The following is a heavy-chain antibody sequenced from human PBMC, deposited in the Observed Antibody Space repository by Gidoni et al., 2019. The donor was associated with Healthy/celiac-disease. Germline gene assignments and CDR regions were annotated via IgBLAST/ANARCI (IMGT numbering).Heavy chain of an antibody. D-gene: IGHD3-22*01. CDR1: GFTFSSYS. V-gene: IGHV3-21*01. Sequence: EVQLVESGGGLVKPGGSLRLSCAASGFTFSSYSMNWVRQAPGKGLEWVSSISSSSSYIYYADSVKGRFTISRDNAKNSLYLQMNSLRAEDTAVYYCARADDSSGYYDDYFDYWGQGTLVTVSS. CDR2: ISSSSSYI. CDR3: ARADDSSGYYDDYFDY. J-gene: IGHJ4*02.